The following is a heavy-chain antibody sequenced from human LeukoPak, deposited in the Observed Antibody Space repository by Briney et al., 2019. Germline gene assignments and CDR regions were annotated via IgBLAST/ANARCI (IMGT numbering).Heavy chain of an antibody. CDR3: ARLAGAIDY. Sequence: GGSLRLSCAASGVTVSSNYMSWVRQAPGKGLEWVSVIYSGGSTYYADSVKGRFTISRDNSKNTLYLQMNSLRAEDTAVYYCARLAGAIDYWGQGTLVTVSS. J-gene: IGHJ4*02. V-gene: IGHV3-53*01. CDR2: IYSGGST. D-gene: IGHD1-26*01. CDR1: GVTVSSNY.